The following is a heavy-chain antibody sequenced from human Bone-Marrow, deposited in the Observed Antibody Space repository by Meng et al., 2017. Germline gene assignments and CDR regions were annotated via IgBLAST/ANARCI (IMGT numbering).Heavy chain of an antibody. J-gene: IGHJ6*02. V-gene: IGHV4-38-2*02. CDR2: IYHSGST. Sequence: GSLRLSCAVSGYSISSGYYWGWIRQPPGKGLEWIGSIYHSGSTYYNPSLRSRVTISVDTSKNQFSLKLSSVTAADTAVYYCARDSTVGSGSYYNNYYYGMDVWGQGTTVTVSS. CDR1: GYSISSGYY. D-gene: IGHD3-10*01. CDR3: ARDSTVGSGSYYNNYYYGMDV.